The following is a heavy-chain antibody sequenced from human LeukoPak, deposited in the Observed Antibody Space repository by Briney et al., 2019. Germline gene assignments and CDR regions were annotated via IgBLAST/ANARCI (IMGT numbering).Heavy chain of an antibody. Sequence: SETLSLTCAVYGGSFSGYYWSWIRQPPGKGLEGIGEINHSGSTNYNPSLKSRVTISVDTSKNQFSLKLSSVTAADTAVYYCARGYGMGTFDDAFDIWGQGTMVTVSS. V-gene: IGHV4-34*01. CDR2: INHSGST. CDR1: GGSFSGYY. J-gene: IGHJ3*02. D-gene: IGHD4-17*01. CDR3: ARGYGMGTFDDAFDI.